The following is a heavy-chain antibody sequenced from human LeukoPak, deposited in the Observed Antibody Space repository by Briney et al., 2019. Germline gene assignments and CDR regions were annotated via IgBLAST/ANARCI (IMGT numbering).Heavy chain of an antibody. D-gene: IGHD6-19*01. J-gene: IGHJ4*02. CDR2: ISASGGST. CDR3: ARREAQTWLVRDY. CDR1: GFTFSTSA. V-gene: IGHV3-23*01. Sequence: GGSLRLSCAASGFTFSTSAMTWVRQAPGKGLEWVSGISASGGSTYYADSVKGRFTISRDNAKNSLYLQMNSLRAEDTAVYYCARREAQTWLVRDYWGQGTLVTVSS.